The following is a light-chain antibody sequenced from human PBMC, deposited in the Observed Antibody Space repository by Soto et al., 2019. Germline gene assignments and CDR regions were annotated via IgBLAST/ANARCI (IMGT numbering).Light chain of an antibody. V-gene: IGLV2-14*01. J-gene: IGLJ1*01. Sequence: QSALTQPASVSGSPGQSITISCTGTSSDVGGYNYVSWSQQHPGKAPKLMIYDVTNRPSGVSNRFSGSKSGNTASLTISGLHAEDEADYYCSSYTSSSTSVFGTRTKLTVL. CDR2: DVT. CDR1: SSDVGGYNY. CDR3: SSYTSSSTSV.